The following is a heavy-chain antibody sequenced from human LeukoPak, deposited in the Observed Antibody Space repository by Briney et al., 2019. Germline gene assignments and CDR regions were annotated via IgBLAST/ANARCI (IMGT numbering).Heavy chain of an antibody. CDR1: GGTFSSYA. Sequence: ASVKVSCKASGGTFSSYAISWVRQAPGQGLEWMGGIIPIFGTANYAQKFQGRVTITTDESTSTAYMELSSLRSEDTAVYYCANKRHYYDSSGYYGPLDYWGQGTLVTVSS. CDR3: ANKRHYYDSSGYYGPLDY. J-gene: IGHJ4*02. V-gene: IGHV1-69*05. CDR2: IIPIFGTA. D-gene: IGHD3-22*01.